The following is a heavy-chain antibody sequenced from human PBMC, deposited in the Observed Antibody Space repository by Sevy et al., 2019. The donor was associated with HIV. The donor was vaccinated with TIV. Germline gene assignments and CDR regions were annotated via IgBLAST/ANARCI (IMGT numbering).Heavy chain of an antibody. J-gene: IGHJ4*02. CDR3: AGRKVGDFWSGSLRGPWAGGPLFDY. CDR2: ISHTGDNI. D-gene: IGHD3-3*01. CDR1: GITFSSYA. Sequence: GGSLRLSCAASGITFSSYAVTWVRQAPGKGLEWVSSISHTGDNIYYADSVRGRFTSPRDNSKGTLCLDMSSLRAEDTAVYYCAGRKVGDFWSGSLRGPWAGGPLFDYWGQGTLVTVSS. V-gene: IGHV3-23*01.